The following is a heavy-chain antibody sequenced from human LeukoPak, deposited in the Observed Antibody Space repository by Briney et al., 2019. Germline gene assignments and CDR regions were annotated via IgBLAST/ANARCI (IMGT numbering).Heavy chain of an antibody. CDR2: MNPNSGNT. CDR3: ARGGGYDWYYFHY. D-gene: IGHD5-12*01. Sequence: ASVKVSCKASGYTFTSYDINWVRQATGQGLEWMGWMNPNSGNTGYAQKFQGRVTITRNTSISTAHMELGRLRSEDTAVYYWARGGGYDWYYFHYWGQGTPVTVSS. V-gene: IGHV1-8*01. CDR1: GYTFTSYD. J-gene: IGHJ4*02.